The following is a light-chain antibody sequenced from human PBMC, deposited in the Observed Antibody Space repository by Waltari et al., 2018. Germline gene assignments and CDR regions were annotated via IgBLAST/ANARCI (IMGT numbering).Light chain of an antibody. Sequence: SYVVTQPPSVSVAPGETATITCGGDNIGTYSVHWYQQKAGQAPVWVICDERDRPSGIPDRFSGSNSGNTATLTISRVEAGDEARYYCHVWHPHVDPGVFGTGTEVTVL. CDR2: DER. CDR3: HVWHPHVDPGV. V-gene: IGLV3-21*04. CDR1: NIGTYS. J-gene: IGLJ1*01.